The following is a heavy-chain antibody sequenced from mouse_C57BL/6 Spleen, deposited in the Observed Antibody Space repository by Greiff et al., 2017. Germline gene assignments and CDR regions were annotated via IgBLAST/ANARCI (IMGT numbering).Heavy chain of an antibody. J-gene: IGHJ4*01. Sequence: QVPLQQSGPELVKPGASVKISCKASGYAFSSSWMNWVKQRPGKGLEWIGRIYPGDGDTNYNGKFKGKATLTADKSSSTAYMQLSSLTSEDSAVYFCAAYDYESAMDYWGQGTSVTVSS. V-gene: IGHV1-82*01. D-gene: IGHD2-4*01. CDR1: GYAFSSSW. CDR2: IYPGDGDT. CDR3: AAYDYESAMDY.